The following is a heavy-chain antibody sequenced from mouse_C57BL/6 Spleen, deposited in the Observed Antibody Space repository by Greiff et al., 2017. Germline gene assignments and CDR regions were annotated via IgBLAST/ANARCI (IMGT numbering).Heavy chain of an antibody. CDR1: GYSFTGYY. V-gene: IGHV1-42*01. J-gene: IGHJ3*01. CDR3: AGHYYGSSSAWFAY. D-gene: IGHD1-1*01. Sequence: EVQLQQSGPELVKPGASVKISCKASGYSFTGYYMNWVKQSPEKSLEWIGEINPSTGGTTYNQKFKAKATLTVDKSPSTAYMQLKSLTSEDSAVYYCAGHYYGSSSAWFAYWGQGTLVTVSA. CDR2: INPSTGGT.